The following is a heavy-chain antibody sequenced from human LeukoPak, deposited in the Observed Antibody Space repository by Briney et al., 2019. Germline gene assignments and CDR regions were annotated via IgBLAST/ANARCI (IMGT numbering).Heavy chain of an antibody. CDR3: ARVPRGVVDY. CDR1: GFTFSSYE. V-gene: IGHV3-48*03. Sequence: GGSLRLSCAASGFTFSSYEMNWVRQAPGKGLEWVSYISSSGSTIYYADSLKGRFTTSRDNAKNSLYLQMNSLRGEDTAVYYCARVPRGVVDYWGQGTLVTVSS. D-gene: IGHD3-10*01. J-gene: IGHJ4*02. CDR2: ISSSGSTI.